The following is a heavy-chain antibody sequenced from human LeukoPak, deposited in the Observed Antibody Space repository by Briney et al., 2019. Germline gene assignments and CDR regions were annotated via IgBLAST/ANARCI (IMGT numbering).Heavy chain of an antibody. J-gene: IGHJ4*01. Sequence: GASVKVSCKASGYTFTSYGINWVRQAPGQGLEWMGWISAYNGNINYAQKFQGRVTMTTDTSTNTAYMELRSLRSDDTAVYYCARDGPMYYYDSSGGRLTCGDYWGHGTLVTVSS. CDR2: ISAYNGNI. D-gene: IGHD3-22*01. CDR1: GYTFTSYG. CDR3: ARDGPMYYYDSSGGRLTCGDY. V-gene: IGHV1-18*01.